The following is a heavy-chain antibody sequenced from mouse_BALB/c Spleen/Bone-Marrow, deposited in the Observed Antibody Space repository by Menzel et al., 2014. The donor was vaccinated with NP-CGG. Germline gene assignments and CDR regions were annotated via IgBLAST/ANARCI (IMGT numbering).Heavy chain of an antibody. CDR3: ARRDYRYGVGPFDY. V-gene: IGHV1-54*01. CDR1: GYAFTNYL. Sequence: QVQLQQSGAELVRPGTSVKVSCKASGYAFTNYLIEWVEQRPGQGLGWIGVINPGSDITNYNEKFKGKATLTADKSSSTAYMQLSSLTSDDSAVYFCARRDYRYGVGPFDYWGQGTTLTVSS. CDR2: INPGSDIT. J-gene: IGHJ2*01. D-gene: IGHD2-14*01.